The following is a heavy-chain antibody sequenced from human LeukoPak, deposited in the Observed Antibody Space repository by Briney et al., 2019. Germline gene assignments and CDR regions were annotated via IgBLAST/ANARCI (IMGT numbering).Heavy chain of an antibody. V-gene: IGHV3-21*01. D-gene: IGHD2/OR15-2a*01. CDR2: ISSSGSYI. CDR1: AFTFSSYS. J-gene: IGHJ4*02. Sequence: GSLRLSCAASAFTFSSYSMNWVRQAPGKGLEWVSSISSSGSYIYYADSLKGRFTISRDNAKNSLHLQMNSLRAEDTAVYYCARADNRYFDYWGQGTLVTVSS. CDR3: ARADNRYFDY.